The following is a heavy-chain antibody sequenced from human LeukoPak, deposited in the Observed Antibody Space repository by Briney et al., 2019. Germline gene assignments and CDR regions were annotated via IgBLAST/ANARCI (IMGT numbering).Heavy chain of an antibody. CDR3: TRGGGSAYRYNWFDP. Sequence: SETLSLTRTVTGGSISSYYWSWIRQPPGKGLEWIGYIYYSGTTNYNPSLKSRATISVDTSKNQFSLKLSSVTAADTAVYYCTRGGGSAYRYNWFDPWGQGTLVTVSS. CDR2: IYYSGTT. J-gene: IGHJ5*02. V-gene: IGHV4-59*01. D-gene: IGHD3-10*01. CDR1: GGSISSYY.